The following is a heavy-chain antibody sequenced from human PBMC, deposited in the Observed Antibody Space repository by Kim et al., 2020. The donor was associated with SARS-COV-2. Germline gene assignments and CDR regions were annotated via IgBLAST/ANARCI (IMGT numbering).Heavy chain of an antibody. Sequence: DYVKGRFTISRDNYKNTDYLQMNSLRVDDTAIYYCAKDTSLSMIVVASFDHWGQGTLVTVSS. J-gene: IGHJ4*02. V-gene: IGHV3-23*01. CDR3: AKDTSLSMIVVASFDH. D-gene: IGHD3-22*01.